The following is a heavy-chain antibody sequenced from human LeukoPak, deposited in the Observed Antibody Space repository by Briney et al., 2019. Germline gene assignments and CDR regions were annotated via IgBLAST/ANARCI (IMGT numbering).Heavy chain of an antibody. CDR2: IYYSGST. D-gene: IGHD5-18*01. CDR1: GGSISSYY. Sequence: SETLSLTCTVSGGSISSYYWSWIRQPPGKGLEWIGYIYYSGSTNYNPSLKSRVTISVDTSKNQFSLKLSSVTAADTAVYYCARDLGPLYGYGYADWGQGTLVTVSS. CDR3: ARDLGPLYGYGYAD. V-gene: IGHV4-59*01. J-gene: IGHJ4*02.